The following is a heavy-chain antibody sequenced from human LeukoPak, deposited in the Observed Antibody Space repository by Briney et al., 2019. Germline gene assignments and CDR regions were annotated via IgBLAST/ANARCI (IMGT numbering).Heavy chain of an antibody. D-gene: IGHD2-21*01. J-gene: IGHJ4*02. V-gene: IGHV3-23*01. CDR3: AKDYYGVSRLRGFLHY. Sequence: GGSLRLSCAASGFTFGSYAMSWVRQAPGKGLEWVSGISGTGGSTYYSDSVKGRFTIARDNSKNTLYLQMNSLRAEDTAVFYCAKDYYGVSRLRGFLHYWGQGTLVTVSS. CDR2: ISGTGGST. CDR1: GFTFGSYA.